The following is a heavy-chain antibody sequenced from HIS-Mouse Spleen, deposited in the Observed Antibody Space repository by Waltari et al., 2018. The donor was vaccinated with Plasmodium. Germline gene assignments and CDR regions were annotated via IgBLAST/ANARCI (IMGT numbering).Heavy chain of an antibody. J-gene: IGHJ2*01. CDR1: GFTFSSYW. V-gene: IGHV3-7*01. D-gene: IGHD6-13*01. CDR2: IKQDGSEK. CDR3: ASSWYWYFDL. Sequence: EVQLVESGGGLVQPGGSLRLSCAASGFTFSSYWMSGGRQAPGKGLDWVANIKQDGSEKYYVDAVKGRFTISRDNAKNSLYLQMNSLRAEDTAVYYCASSWYWYFDLWGRGTLVTVSS.